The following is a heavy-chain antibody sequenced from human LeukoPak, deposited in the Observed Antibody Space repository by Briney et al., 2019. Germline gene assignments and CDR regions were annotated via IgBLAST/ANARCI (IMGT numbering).Heavy chain of an antibody. CDR1: GFTFSSYT. V-gene: IGHV3-48*01. CDR3: ANRNWQLPFDF. Sequence: GGSLRLSCAASGFTFSSYTMNWVRQPPGKGLEWLSYISSSSSIIYYADSVKGRFTISRDNAKNSLYLQMNSLRAEDTAVYYCANRNWQLPFDFWGQGTLVTVSS. D-gene: IGHD1-1*01. CDR2: ISSSSSII. J-gene: IGHJ4*02.